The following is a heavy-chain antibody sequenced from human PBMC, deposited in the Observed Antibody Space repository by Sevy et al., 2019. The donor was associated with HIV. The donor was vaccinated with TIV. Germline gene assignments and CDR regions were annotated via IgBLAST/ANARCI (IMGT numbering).Heavy chain of an antibody. CDR3: SRGLATADTPEYYFDY. V-gene: IGHV3-49*03. Sequence: GGSLRLSCTTSGFTFDDYAMSWFRQAPGKGLEWMAFIRRKSYEAYGGTTDYAASVKGRFIISRDDSKSIAYLTMNSLKTEDTAVYYCSRGLATADTPEYYFDYWGQGTLVTVSS. D-gene: IGHD5-12*01. J-gene: IGHJ4*02. CDR2: IRRKSYEAYGGTT. CDR1: GFTFDDYA.